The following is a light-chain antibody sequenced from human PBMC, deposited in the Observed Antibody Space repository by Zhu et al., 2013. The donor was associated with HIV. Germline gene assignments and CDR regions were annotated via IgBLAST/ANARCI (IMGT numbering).Light chain of an antibody. CDR2: ETS. J-gene: IGKJ4*01. CDR3: QQYGSSPLT. Sequence: IVLTQSPGTLSLSPGDTATLSCRASQSVSSSFLAWYQQKPGQPPRLLMYETSTRAAGIPARFSGSGSVRDFTLTITGLEPEDFAVYYCQQYGSSPLTFGG. CDR1: QSVSSSF. V-gene: IGKV3-20*01.